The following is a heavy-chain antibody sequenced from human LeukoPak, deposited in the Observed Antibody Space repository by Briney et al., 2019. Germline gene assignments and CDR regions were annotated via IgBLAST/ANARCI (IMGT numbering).Heavy chain of an antibody. Sequence: GGSLRLSCAASGFTFDDYAMHWVRQAPGKGLEWASGISWNSGSIGYADSVKGRFTISRDNAKNSLYLQMNSLRAEDTALYYCAKDIAYGGNSGNFDYWGQGTLVTVSS. CDR3: AKDIAYGGNSGNFDY. CDR1: GFTFDDYA. J-gene: IGHJ4*02. V-gene: IGHV3-9*01. D-gene: IGHD4-23*01. CDR2: ISWNSGSI.